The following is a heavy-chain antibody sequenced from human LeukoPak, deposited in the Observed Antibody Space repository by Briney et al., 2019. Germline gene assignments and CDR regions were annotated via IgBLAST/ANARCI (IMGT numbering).Heavy chain of an antibody. V-gene: IGHV4-38-2*02. CDR1: GGSISSYY. Sequence: SETLSLTCTVSGGSISSYYWSWIRQPPGKGLEWIGSIYHSGSTYYNPSLKSRVTISVDTSKNQFSLKLSSVTAADTAVYYCARELGATNDYMDWGQGTLVTVSS. J-gene: IGHJ4*02. CDR3: ARELGATNDYMD. D-gene: IGHD4-11*01. CDR2: IYHSGST.